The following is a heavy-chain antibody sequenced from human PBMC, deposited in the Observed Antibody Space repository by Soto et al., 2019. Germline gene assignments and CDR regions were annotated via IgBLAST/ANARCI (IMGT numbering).Heavy chain of an antibody. D-gene: IGHD5-12*01. J-gene: IGHJ4*02. Sequence: SETLSLTCTVSGGSISSYYWSWIRQPPGKGLEWIGYIYYSGSTNYNPSLKSRVTISVDTSKNQFSLKLSSVTAADTAVYYCARIRNIVATGFDYWGQGTLVTVSS. CDR3: ARIRNIVATGFDY. V-gene: IGHV4-59*08. CDR1: GGSISSYY. CDR2: IYYSGST.